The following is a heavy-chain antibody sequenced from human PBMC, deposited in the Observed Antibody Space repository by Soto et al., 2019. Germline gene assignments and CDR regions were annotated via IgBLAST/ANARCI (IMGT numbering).Heavy chain of an antibody. D-gene: IGHD2-15*01. J-gene: IGHJ4*02. CDR3: GRVVGPGYCIGGSCYGIVPYYFDY. Sequence: ASVKVSCKASGYTFTSYGISWVRQAPGQGLEWMGWISAYNGNTNYAPKLQGRVTMTTDTSTSTAYMELRSLRSDDTAVYYCGRVVGPGYCIGGSCYGIVPYYFDYWGQGTLVTVSS. V-gene: IGHV1-18*01. CDR1: GYTFTSYG. CDR2: ISAYNGNT.